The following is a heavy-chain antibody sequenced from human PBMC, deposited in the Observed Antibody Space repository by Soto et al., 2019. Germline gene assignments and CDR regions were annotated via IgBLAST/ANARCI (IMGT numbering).Heavy chain of an antibody. CDR1: GGSIRNFY. J-gene: IGHJ4*02. CDR2: VYSSGST. CDR3: ARDHPHSYGVYYFDY. D-gene: IGHD5-18*01. Sequence: SETLSLTCTVSGGSIRNFYWSWIRQPPGKGLEWIGYVYSSGSTHYNPSLQSRVTISADTSKNQVSLKVNSVTAADTAVYYCARDHPHSYGVYYFDYWGQGAPVTVS. V-gene: IGHV4-59*01.